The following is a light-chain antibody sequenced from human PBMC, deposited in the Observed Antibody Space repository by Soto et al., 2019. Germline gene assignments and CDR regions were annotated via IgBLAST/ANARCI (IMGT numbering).Light chain of an antibody. CDR1: QSISNY. Sequence: DIQMTQSPSSLSTSVGDRVTITCRASQSISNYLSWYQQKAGKAPKLVIYAASSLQSGVPSRFSGSGSGTDFTLTISSLQPEDFATYYCQQSYNTPWTFGQGTKVEIK. V-gene: IGKV1-39*01. CDR3: QQSYNTPWT. CDR2: AAS. J-gene: IGKJ1*01.